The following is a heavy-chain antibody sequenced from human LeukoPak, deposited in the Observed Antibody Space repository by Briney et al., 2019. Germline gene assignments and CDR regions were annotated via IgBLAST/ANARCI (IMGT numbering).Heavy chain of an antibody. V-gene: IGHV3-30*02. J-gene: IGHJ4*02. Sequence: SGGSLRLSCAASGFTFSSYGMHWVRQAPGKGLEWVAFIRYDGGNKYYADSVKGRFTISRDNSKNTLYLQMNSLRAEDTAVYYCAKTGPDYWGQGTLVTVSS. CDR3: AKTGPDY. D-gene: IGHD1-1*01. CDR1: GFTFSSYG. CDR2: IRYDGGNK.